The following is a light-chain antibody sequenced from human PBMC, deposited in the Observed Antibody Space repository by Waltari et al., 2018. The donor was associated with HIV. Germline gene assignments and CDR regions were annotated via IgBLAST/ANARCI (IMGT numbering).Light chain of an antibody. CDR3: CSCPRSGIRYV. J-gene: IGLJ1*01. Sequence: QSALAQPPSASVSPGQSVTISCTGTSSDVGGYSYVSWYQQHPGKAPKLMIYEVSKRPSGVPDRFSGSKSGNAASLTVSGLQAEDEADYYCCSCPRSGIRYVFGTGTKVTVL. V-gene: IGLV2-8*01. CDR2: EVS. CDR1: SSDVGGYSY.